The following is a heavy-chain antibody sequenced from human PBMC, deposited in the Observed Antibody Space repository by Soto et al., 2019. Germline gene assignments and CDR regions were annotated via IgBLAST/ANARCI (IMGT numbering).Heavy chain of an antibody. CDR1: GFTFSSYW. CDR2: IKQDGSEK. CDR3: AREGEGYCSGGSCYSLGYYYYYYSMDV. Sequence: GGSLRLSCAASGFTFSSYWMSWVRQAPGKGLEWVANIKQDGSEKYYVDSVKGRFTISRDNAKNSLYLQMNSLRAEDTAVYYCAREGEGYCSGGSCYSLGYYYYYYSMDVWGKGTTVTVSS. J-gene: IGHJ6*03. D-gene: IGHD2-15*01. V-gene: IGHV3-7*01.